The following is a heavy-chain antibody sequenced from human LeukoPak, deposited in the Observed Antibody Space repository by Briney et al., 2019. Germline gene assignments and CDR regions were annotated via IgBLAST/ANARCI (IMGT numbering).Heavy chain of an antibody. D-gene: IGHD6-6*01. CDR3: ARLGQYSSSLNFDY. Sequence: SETLSLTCTVSGGSISSYYWSWIRQPPGKGLEGIGYIYCSGSTNYNPSLKSRVTISVDTSKNQFSLKLSSVTAADTAVYYCARLGQYSSSLNFDYWGQGTLVTVSS. CDR1: GGSISSYY. CDR2: IYCSGST. V-gene: IGHV4-59*01. J-gene: IGHJ4*02.